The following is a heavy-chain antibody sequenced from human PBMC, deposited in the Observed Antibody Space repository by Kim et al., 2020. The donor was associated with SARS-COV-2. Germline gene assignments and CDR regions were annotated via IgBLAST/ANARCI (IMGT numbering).Heavy chain of an antibody. Sequence: SVKVSCKASGGTFSSYAISWVRQAPGQGLEWMGGIIPIFGTANYAQKFQGRVTITADESTSTAYMELSSLRSEDTAVYYCARVFEDWNYVSGGVQTFMDVWGQGTTVTVSS. D-gene: IGHD1-7*01. V-gene: IGHV1-69*13. J-gene: IGHJ6*02. CDR1: GGTFSSYA. CDR2: IIPIFGTA. CDR3: ARVFEDWNYVSGGVQTFMDV.